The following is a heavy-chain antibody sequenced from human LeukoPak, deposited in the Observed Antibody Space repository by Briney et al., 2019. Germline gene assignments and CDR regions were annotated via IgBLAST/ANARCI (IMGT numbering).Heavy chain of an antibody. Sequence: GGSLRLSCAASGFTFSSYSMNWVRQAPGKGLEWASSISSSSSYIYYADSVKGRFTISRDNAKNSLYLQMNSLRAEDTAVYYCARGSSSNCDYWGQGTLVTVSS. CDR3: ARGSSSNCDY. V-gene: IGHV3-21*01. D-gene: IGHD6-6*01. CDR1: GFTFSSYS. CDR2: ISSSSSYI. J-gene: IGHJ4*02.